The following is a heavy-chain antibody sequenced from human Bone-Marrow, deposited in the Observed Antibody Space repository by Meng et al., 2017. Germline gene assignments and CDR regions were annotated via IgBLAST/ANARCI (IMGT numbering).Heavy chain of an antibody. V-gene: IGHV3-53*01. D-gene: IGHD1-26*01. Sequence: EGQLVDAGGGLSKPGGSLRLSCAASGFTVSSKYMSWVRQSPGKGLEWVSVMYSGGDTHYTDSVKGRFTISKDNSKNTLYLQMNNLRAEDTAVYYCATGETRYWFDPWGQGTLVTVSS. CDR3: ATGETRYWFDP. CDR2: MYSGGDT. J-gene: IGHJ5*02. CDR1: GFTVSSKY.